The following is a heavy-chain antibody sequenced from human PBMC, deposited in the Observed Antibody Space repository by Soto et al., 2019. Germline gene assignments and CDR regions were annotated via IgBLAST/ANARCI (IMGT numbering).Heavy chain of an antibody. CDR2: ISYDGSNK. Sequence: QVQLVESGGDVVQPGRSLRLSCAASGFTFSSYGMHWVRQAPGKGLGWVAVISYDGSNKYYADSVKGRFTISRDNSKNTLYPQINSLRAEDTEVYYWEKDHLAAGRAYGMDVWGQGTTVTVSS. CDR3: EKDHLAAGRAYGMDV. CDR1: GFTFSSYG. J-gene: IGHJ6*02. D-gene: IGHD6-25*01. V-gene: IGHV3-30*18.